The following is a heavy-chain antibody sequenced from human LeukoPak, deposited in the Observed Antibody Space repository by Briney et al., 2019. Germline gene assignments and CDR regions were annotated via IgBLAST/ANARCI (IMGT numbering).Heavy chain of an antibody. V-gene: IGHV4-39*07. CDR2: IYYSGST. Sequence: SETLSLTCTVFGGSISSSSYYWGWIRQPPGKGLEWIGSIYYSGSTYYNPSLKSRVTISVDTSKNQFSLKLSSVTAADTAVYYCARDLSGYYDYVWGSYRYAFDIWGQGTMVTVSS. CDR1: GGSISSSSYY. D-gene: IGHD3-16*02. CDR3: ARDLSGYYDYVWGSYRYAFDI. J-gene: IGHJ3*02.